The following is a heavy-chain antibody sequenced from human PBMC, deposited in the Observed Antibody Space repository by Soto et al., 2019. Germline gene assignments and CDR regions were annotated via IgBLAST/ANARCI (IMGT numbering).Heavy chain of an antibody. CDR3: ARDPGYGDYDEWFDP. CDR2: ISSSSSYT. J-gene: IGHJ5*02. CDR1: GFTVSSYA. V-gene: IGHV3-21*04. Sequence: GSLRLSCAASGFTVSSYAMSWVRQAPGKGLEWVSAISSSSSYTNYADSVKGRFTISRDNAKNSLYLQMNSLRAEDTAVYYCARDPGYGDYDEWFDPWGQGTLVTVSS. D-gene: IGHD4-17*01.